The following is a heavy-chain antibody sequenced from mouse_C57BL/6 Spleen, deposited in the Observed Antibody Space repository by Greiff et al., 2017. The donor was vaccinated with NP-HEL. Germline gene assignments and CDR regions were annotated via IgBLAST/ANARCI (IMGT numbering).Heavy chain of an antibody. CDR3: AREEGYGYDNSNYFDY. V-gene: IGHV3-6*01. Sequence: EVQLQESGPGLVKPSQSLSLTCSVTGYSIPSGYYWNWIRQFPGNKLEWMGYISYDGSNNYNPSLKNRISITRDTSKNQFFLKLNSVTTEDTATYYCAREEGYGYDNSNYFDYWGQGTTLTVSS. J-gene: IGHJ2*01. CDR1: GYSIPSGYY. D-gene: IGHD2-2*01. CDR2: ISYDGSN.